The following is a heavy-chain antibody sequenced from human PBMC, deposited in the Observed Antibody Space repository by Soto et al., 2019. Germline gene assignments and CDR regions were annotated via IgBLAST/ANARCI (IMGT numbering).Heavy chain of an antibody. V-gene: IGHV4-31*03. CDR1: GGSISSGDNY. D-gene: IGHD3-16*01. CDR3: AREGGEGVDH. J-gene: IGHJ4*02. CDR2: IYYSGST. Sequence: SETLSLTCTVSGGSISSGDNYWSWIRQHPGKGLEWIGYIYYSGSTYYNPSLKSRVTISVDTSKNQFSLKLSSVTAADTTVYYCAREGGEGVDHWGQGTLVTVSS.